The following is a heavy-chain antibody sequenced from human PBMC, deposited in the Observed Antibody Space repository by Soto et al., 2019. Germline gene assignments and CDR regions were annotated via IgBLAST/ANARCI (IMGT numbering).Heavy chain of an antibody. Sequence: ASVKVSCKASGYTFTHYYIHWVRQAPGQGLEWMGVINPNGGITTYAQKFRAGFTMTRDTSTSTVYLELSSLRSEDSAIYYCATSVNSAMAFDYWGQGTLVTVSS. CDR2: INPNGGIT. CDR3: ATSVNSAMAFDY. D-gene: IGHD5-18*01. V-gene: IGHV1-46*01. J-gene: IGHJ4*02. CDR1: GYTFTHYY.